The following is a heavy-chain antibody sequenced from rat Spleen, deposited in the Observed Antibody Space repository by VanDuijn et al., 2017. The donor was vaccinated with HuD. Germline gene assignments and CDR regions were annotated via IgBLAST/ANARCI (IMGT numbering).Heavy chain of an antibody. Sequence: EVQLAESDGGLVQPGRSLKLSCAASGLTFSDYYMAWVRQAPTKGLEWVATITYDGSGTFYRDSVKGRFTISRDNAKNTQYLQMDSLRSEDTATYYCARPLYNNYYFDYWGQGVMVTVSS. J-gene: IGHJ2*01. D-gene: IGHD1-10*01. CDR1: GLTFSDYY. CDR3: ARPLYNNYYFDY. V-gene: IGHV5-29*01. CDR2: ITYDGSGT.